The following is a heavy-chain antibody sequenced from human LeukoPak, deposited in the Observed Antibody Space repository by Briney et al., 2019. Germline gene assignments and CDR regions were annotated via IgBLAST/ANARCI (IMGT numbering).Heavy chain of an antibody. V-gene: IGHV4-39*01. CDR1: GGSISSSDYY. J-gene: IGHJ3*02. CDR3: ASLGYCSSTSCYRDPSPGGAFDI. D-gene: IGHD2-2*01. CDR2: IYYTGGT. Sequence: SETLSLTCTVSGGSISSSDYYWGWIRQPPGKGLEWIGTIYYTGGTYYNPSLKSRVTISVDTSKNQFSLRLSSVTAADTAVYYCASLGYCSSTSCYRDPSPGGAFDIWGQGTMVTVSS.